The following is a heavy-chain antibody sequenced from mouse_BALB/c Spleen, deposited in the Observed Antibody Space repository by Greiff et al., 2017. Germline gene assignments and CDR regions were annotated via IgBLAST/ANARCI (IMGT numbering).Heavy chain of an antibody. Sequence: EVKLVESGGGLVQPGGSLRLSCATSGFTFTDYYMSWVRQPPGKALEWLGFIRNKANGYTTEYSASVKGRFTISRDNSQSILYLQMNTLRAEDSATYYCARDTDYAGAYWGQGTLVTVSA. CDR1: GFTFTDYY. CDR3: ARDTDYAGAY. J-gene: IGHJ3*01. V-gene: IGHV7-3*02. D-gene: IGHD2-4*01. CDR2: IRNKANGYTT.